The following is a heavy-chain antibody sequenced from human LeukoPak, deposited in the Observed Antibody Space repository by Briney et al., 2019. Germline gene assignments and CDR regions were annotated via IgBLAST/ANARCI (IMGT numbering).Heavy chain of an antibody. CDR2: INPNSGGT. J-gene: IGHJ4*02. Sequence: AAVKVSCKTSGYTFTGYYLFWVRQAPGQGLEWMGWINPNSGGTNYAQKFQGRVTMTRDTSIRTAYMELSRLTSDDTAVYYCVRLYDWGRLDYWGQGTLVTVSS. CDR3: VRLYDWGRLDY. V-gene: IGHV1-2*02. D-gene: IGHD3-9*01. CDR1: GYTFTGYY.